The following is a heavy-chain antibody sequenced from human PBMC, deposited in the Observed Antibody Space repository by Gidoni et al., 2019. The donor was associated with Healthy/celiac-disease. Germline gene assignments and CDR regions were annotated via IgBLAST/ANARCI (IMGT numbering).Heavy chain of an antibody. D-gene: IGHD3-10*01. Sequence: QVQLVQSGAEVKKPGSSVKVSCNASGGTFSRYAISWVRQAPGQGLEWMGGIIPIFGTANYAQKCQGRVTITADKSTSTAYMELSSLRSEDTAVYYCARARGDYYGSGSAWFDPWGQGTLVTVSS. J-gene: IGHJ5*02. V-gene: IGHV1-69*06. CDR2: IIPIFGTA. CDR3: ARARGDYYGSGSAWFDP. CDR1: GGTFSRYA.